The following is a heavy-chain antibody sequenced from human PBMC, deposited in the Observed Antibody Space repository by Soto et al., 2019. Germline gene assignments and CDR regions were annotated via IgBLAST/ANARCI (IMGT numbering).Heavy chain of an antibody. J-gene: IGHJ4*02. Sequence: QVQLQESGPGLLKPSETLSLTCTVSGGSISSYFYIWVRQPPGKGLEGIGSVYYTGTTDYNPSLKSRVTISVDTSKTQFSLNLRSVTAADTAVYYCARDLAAVPRAFDYWGRGTLVTVSS. D-gene: IGHD6-13*01. CDR3: ARDLAAVPRAFDY. CDR1: GGSISSYF. CDR2: VYYTGTT. V-gene: IGHV4-59*01.